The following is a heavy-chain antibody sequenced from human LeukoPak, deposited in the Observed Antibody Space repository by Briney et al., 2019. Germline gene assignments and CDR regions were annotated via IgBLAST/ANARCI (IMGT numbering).Heavy chain of an antibody. D-gene: IGHD5-18*01. CDR2: ISSSSSYI. CDR3: ARRKGYGLGFDY. CDR1: GFTFSSYW. Sequence: PGGSLRLSCAASGFTFSSYWMHWVRQAPGKGLEWVSSISSSSSYIYYADSVKGRFTISRDNAKNSLYLQMNSLRAEDTAVYYCARRKGYGLGFDYWGQGTLVTVSS. J-gene: IGHJ4*02. V-gene: IGHV3-21*01.